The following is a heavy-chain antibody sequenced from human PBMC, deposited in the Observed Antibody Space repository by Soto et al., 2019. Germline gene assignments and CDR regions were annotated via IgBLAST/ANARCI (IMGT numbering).Heavy chain of an antibody. CDR3: ARDQSGIGWYVVCFDP. CDR2: INAGNGNT. D-gene: IGHD6-19*01. Sequence: VPVRASCRGSGKACSSWGMQCEREAPGQRLEWMGWINAGNGNTKYSQKFQGRVTITRDTSASTAYMELSSLRSEDTAVYYCARDQSGIGWYVVCFDPWCRGTLVTVSS. J-gene: IGHJ5*02. CDR1: GKACSSWG. V-gene: IGHV1-3*01.